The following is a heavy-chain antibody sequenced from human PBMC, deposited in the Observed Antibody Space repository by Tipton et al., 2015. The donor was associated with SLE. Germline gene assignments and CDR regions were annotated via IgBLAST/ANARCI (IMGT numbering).Heavy chain of an antibody. Sequence: GSPRLSCAASGFTFSSYWMSWVRQAPGKGLEWVANIKQDGSEKYYVDSVKGRFTISRDNAKNSLYLQMNSLRAEDTAVYYCAREAYSGSYFDYWGQGTLVTVSS. CDR1: GFTFSSYW. CDR2: IKQDGSEK. CDR3: AREAYSGSYFDY. J-gene: IGHJ4*02. D-gene: IGHD1-26*01. V-gene: IGHV3-7*01.